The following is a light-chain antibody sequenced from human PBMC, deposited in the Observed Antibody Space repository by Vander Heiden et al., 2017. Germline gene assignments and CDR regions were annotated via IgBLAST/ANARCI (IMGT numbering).Light chain of an antibody. Sequence: QSALTQPASVSGSPGQSLTISCTGTSSDVGGYNYVCWHQQPPGKAPKLMIYDVSQRPSGVSNRFSGSKSGNTASLTTSALQAEDDADYYCSSYTSSSVVFGGGTKLTVL. J-gene: IGLJ2*01. CDR1: SSDVGGYNY. CDR2: DVS. CDR3: SSYTSSSVV. V-gene: IGLV2-14*01.